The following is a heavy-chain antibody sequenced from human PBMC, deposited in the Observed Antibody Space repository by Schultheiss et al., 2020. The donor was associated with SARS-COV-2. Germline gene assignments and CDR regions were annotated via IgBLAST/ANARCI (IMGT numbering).Heavy chain of an antibody. CDR3: ARLGPSSPWFDH. CDR2: IYYSGST. D-gene: IGHD2-2*01. CDR1: GGSISSGDYY. V-gene: IGHV4-61*08. Sequence: SETLSLTCTVSGGSISSGDYYWSWIRQPPGKGLEWIGYIYYSGSTNYNPSLKSRVTKSIHTSTNQFSLKLSSVTAADTAMYYCARLGPSSPWFDHWGQGTQVTVSS. J-gene: IGHJ5*02.